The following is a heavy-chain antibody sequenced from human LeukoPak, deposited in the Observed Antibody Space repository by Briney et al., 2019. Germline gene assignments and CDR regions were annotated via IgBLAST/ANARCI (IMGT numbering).Heavy chain of an antibody. CDR2: IYYTGRT. CDR1: AGSVSSSGYY. CDR3: ARRIESLYYFDY. V-gene: IGHV4-61*08. D-gene: IGHD2-8*01. J-gene: IGHJ4*02. Sequence: PSETLSLTCAVSAGSVSSSGYYWSWIRQPPGKGLEWIAYIYYTGRTNYNPSLKSRVTISLDTSNSQFSLKLSSVTAADTAVYYCARRIESLYYFDYWGQGTLVTVSS.